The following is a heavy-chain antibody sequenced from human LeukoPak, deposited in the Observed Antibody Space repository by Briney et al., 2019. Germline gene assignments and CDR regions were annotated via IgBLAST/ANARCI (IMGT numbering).Heavy chain of an antibody. CDR2: INPSGGST. V-gene: IGHV1-46*01. CDR1: GYTFTSYY. Sequence: ASVKVSCKASGYTFTSYYMHWVRQAPGQGLEWMGIINPSGGSTSYAQKFQGRVTMTRDMSTSTVYMELSSLRSEDTAVYYCARDLGAVGASHRDYFDYWGQGTLVTVSS. CDR3: ARDLGAVGASHRDYFDY. J-gene: IGHJ4*02. D-gene: IGHD1-26*01.